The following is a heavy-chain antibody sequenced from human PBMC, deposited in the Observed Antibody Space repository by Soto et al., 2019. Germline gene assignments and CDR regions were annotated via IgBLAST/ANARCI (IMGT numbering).Heavy chain of an antibody. CDR2: IYPGDSDT. CDR1: GYSFTSYW. Sequence: GESLKISCKGSGYSFTSYWIGWVRQMPVKGLEWMGIIYPGDSDTRYSPSFQGQVTISADKSISTAYLQWSSLKASDTAMYYCATSSGYDYYYYGMDVWGKGTTVTVST. J-gene: IGHJ6*04. V-gene: IGHV5-51*01. D-gene: IGHD5-12*01. CDR3: ATSSGYDYYYYGMDV.